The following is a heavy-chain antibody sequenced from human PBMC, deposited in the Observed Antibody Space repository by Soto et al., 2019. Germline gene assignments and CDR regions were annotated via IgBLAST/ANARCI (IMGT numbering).Heavy chain of an antibody. D-gene: IGHD3-9*01. Sequence: QVQLQESGPGLVKPSETLSLTCTVSGGSISSYYWSWIRQPAGKGLAWIGRIYTSGSTNYNPSLKSRVTMSVDTSKTQFSLRLSSVTAADTAVYYCAGSANPAFDRDAFDIWGQGTMVTVSS. CDR3: AGSANPAFDRDAFDI. V-gene: IGHV4-4*07. J-gene: IGHJ3*02. CDR1: GGSISSYY. CDR2: IYTSGST.